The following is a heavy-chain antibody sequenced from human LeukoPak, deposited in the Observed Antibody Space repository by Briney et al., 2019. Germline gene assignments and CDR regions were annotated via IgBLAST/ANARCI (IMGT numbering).Heavy chain of an antibody. CDR1: GGSFSGYY. CDR2: INHSGST. CDR3: ARAGDRSGYSDY. Sequence: PSETLSLTCAVYGGSFSGYYWSWIRQPPGKGREWIGEINHSGSTNYNPSLKSRVTISVDTSKNQFSLKLSSVTAADTAVYYCARAGDRSGYSDYWGQGTLVTVSS. V-gene: IGHV4-34*01. J-gene: IGHJ4*02. D-gene: IGHD3-22*01.